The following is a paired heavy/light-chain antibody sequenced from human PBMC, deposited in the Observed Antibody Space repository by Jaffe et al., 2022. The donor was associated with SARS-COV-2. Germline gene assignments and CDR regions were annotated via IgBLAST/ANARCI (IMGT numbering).Heavy chain of an antibody. CDR1: GGTFSSYA. Sequence: QVQLVQSGAEVKKPGSSVKVSCKASGGTFSSYAISWVRQAPGQGLEWMGGIIPIFGTANYAQKFQGRVTITADESTSTAYMELSSLRSEDTAVYYCARASRDYDSSGYVYYYYYYMDVWGKGTTVTVSS. CDR2: IIPIFGTA. D-gene: IGHD3-22*01. J-gene: IGHJ6*03. CDR3: ARASRDYDSSGYVYYYYYYMDV. V-gene: IGHV1-69*01.
Light chain of an antibody. V-gene: IGKV3-20*01. CDR1: QSVSSSY. Sequence: EIVLTQSPGTLSLSPGERATLSCRASQSVSSSYLAWYQQKPGQAPRLLIYGASSRATGIPDRFSGSGSGTDFTLTISRLEPEDFAVYYCQQYGSSSVTFGQGTKLEIK. J-gene: IGKJ2*01. CDR3: QQYGSSSVT. CDR2: GAS.